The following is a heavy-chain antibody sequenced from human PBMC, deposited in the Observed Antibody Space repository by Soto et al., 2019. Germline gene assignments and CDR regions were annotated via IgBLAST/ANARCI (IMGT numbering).Heavy chain of an antibody. J-gene: IGHJ6*02. D-gene: IGHD3-9*01. V-gene: IGHV3-66*01. CDR3: ASDYDTSRGDWAYYGIDV. CDR1: GLTVSTNY. CDR2: IYYGGTT. Sequence: EVQLVESGGGLVQPGGSLRISCAASGLTVSTNYMSWVRQAPGKGLEWVSIIYYGGTTYYADSVKGRFTISRDDSKNTLYLHMHSLRAEDTAVYSCASDYDTSRGDWAYYGIDVWGQGTTVTVSS.